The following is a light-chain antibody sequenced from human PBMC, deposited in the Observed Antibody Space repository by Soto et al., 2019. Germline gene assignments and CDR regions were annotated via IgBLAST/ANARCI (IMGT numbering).Light chain of an antibody. CDR3: SSYTTGSTGV. V-gene: IGLV2-14*01. CDR2: EGN. CDR1: SSDVGGYNN. Sequence: QSALTQPASVSGSPGQTITISCTGTSSDVGGYNNVSWYQQHPGKAPKLMIYEGNKRPSGASNRFSGSKSGNTASLTISGLQAEDEADYYCSSYTTGSTGVFGGGTKLTVL. J-gene: IGLJ2*01.